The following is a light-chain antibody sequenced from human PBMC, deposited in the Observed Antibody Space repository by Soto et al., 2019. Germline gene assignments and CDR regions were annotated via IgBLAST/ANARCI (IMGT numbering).Light chain of an antibody. J-gene: IGKJ1*01. CDR2: WAS. Sequence: DIVMTQSPDSLAVSLGERATINCKSSQRVLYSSNNKNYLAWYQQKPGQPPKLLIYWASTRESGVPDRFTGSGSGTDFNLTISSLQAEDVAVYYCQQYYSTPPTFGQGTKVEIK. CDR3: QQYYSTPPT. V-gene: IGKV4-1*01. CDR1: QRVLYSSNNKNY.